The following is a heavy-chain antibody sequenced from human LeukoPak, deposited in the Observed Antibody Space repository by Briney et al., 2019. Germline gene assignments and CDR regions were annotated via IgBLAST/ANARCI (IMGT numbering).Heavy chain of an antibody. CDR1: GFTFSLYA. Sequence: GGSLRLSCAASGFTFSLYAMSWVRQAPGKGLEWVSGIRAGGRGTYYADSVKGRFTISRDNSKNTVDLHLSSLSAEDTAVYYCAKDLETSTTLYYFDHWGKGALVTVSS. V-gene: IGHV3-23*01. CDR3: AKDLETSTTLYYFDH. D-gene: IGHD5-24*01. J-gene: IGHJ4*02. CDR2: IRAGGRGT.